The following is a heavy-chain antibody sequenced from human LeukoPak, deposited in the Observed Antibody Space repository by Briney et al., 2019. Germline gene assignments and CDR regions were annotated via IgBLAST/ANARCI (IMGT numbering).Heavy chain of an antibody. Sequence: GGSLRLSCGASGFSFSNYAMTWVRQAPGKGLEWVSGISDSGSTAFYADSVKGRFTSSRDNPKNTLYLQINSLRAEDTAVYYCAKDMQTWPRFPDYWGQGTLVTVSS. V-gene: IGHV3-23*01. CDR1: GFSFSNYA. CDR2: ISDSGSTA. J-gene: IGHJ4*02. D-gene: IGHD5-12*01. CDR3: AKDMQTWPRFPDY.